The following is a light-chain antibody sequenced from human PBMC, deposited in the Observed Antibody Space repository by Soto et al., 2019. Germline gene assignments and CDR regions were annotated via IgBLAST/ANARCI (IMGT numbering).Light chain of an antibody. CDR2: DVA. Sequence: QSALTQPASVSASPGQSITISCTGTSSDVGGSNFVSWYQPHPGKPPKLIIYDVANRPSGVSNSFSGSKSGSTASLIISRVQPDDEADYYCFSYTSGTTSVFGTGTKLTVL. CDR3: FSYTSGTTSV. J-gene: IGLJ1*01. V-gene: IGLV2-14*03. CDR1: SSDVGGSNF.